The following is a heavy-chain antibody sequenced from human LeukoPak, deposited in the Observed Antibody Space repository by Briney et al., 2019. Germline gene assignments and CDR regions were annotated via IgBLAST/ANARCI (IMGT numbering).Heavy chain of an antibody. CDR1: GFTFDDYG. D-gene: IGHD3-16*02. J-gene: IGHJ4*02. CDR2: INWNGGST. Sequence: SGGSLRLSCAASGFTFDDYGMLWVRQAPGEGLEWVAGINWNGGSTGYADSVKGRFTISRDKADNSLYLQMNSLRAEDTALYYCARGLGIVYDYWGQGTLVTVSS. CDR3: ARGLGIVYDY. V-gene: IGHV3-20*04.